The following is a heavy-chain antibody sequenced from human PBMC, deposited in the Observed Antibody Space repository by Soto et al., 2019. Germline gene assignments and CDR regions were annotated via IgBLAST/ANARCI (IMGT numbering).Heavy chain of an antibody. D-gene: IGHD2-2*02. Sequence: SLRLSCAASGFTFSSYAMSWVRQAPGKGLEWVSAISGSGGSTYYADSVKGRFTISRDNSKNTLYLQMNSLRAEDTAVYYCANDIVVVPAAIGYYYYGMDVWGQGTTVTVSS. CDR1: GFTFSSYA. V-gene: IGHV3-23*01. CDR2: ISGSGGST. J-gene: IGHJ6*02. CDR3: ANDIVVVPAAIGYYYYGMDV.